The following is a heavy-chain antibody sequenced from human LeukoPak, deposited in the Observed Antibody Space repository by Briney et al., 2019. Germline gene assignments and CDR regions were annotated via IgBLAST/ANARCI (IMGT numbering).Heavy chain of an antibody. Sequence: GGSLRLSCAASGFTFTSYSVNWVRQAPGKGLEWVSTISGGGGGTYYADSVKGRFTISRDNSKNTLYLQVNSLRAEDTAVYYCAKGGKWDVTPFDYWGQGTLVTVSS. V-gene: IGHV3-23*01. J-gene: IGHJ4*02. CDR3: AKGGKWDVTPFDY. CDR2: ISGGGGGT. CDR1: GFTFTSYS. D-gene: IGHD1-26*01.